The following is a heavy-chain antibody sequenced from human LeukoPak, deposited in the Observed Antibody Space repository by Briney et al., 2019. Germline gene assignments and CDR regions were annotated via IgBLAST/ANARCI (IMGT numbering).Heavy chain of an antibody. D-gene: IGHD6-19*01. CDR3: ASGAVAGRGDY. J-gene: IGHJ4*02. Sequence: SETLSLTCTVSGVSISSGGYYCGWVRQHPGKWLGWVGYIYYSGSTNYNPPLKSRVTISVDTSKHQFALKLSSVTAADTAVYYCASGAVAGRGDYWGQGTLVTVSS. CDR1: GVSISSGGYY. CDR2: IYYSGST. V-gene: IGHV4-61*08.